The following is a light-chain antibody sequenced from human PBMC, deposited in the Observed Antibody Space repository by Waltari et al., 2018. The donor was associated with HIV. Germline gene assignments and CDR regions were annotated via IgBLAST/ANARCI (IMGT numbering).Light chain of an antibody. CDR1: NIGRKS. Sequence: SYVLTQPPSVSVAPRQTARIPCGGNNIGRKSVHWYQQKPGQAPVLVVYDDSDRPSGIPERFSGSNSGNTATLTITRVEAGDEADFYCQVWDHTSDHPAVFGGGTKLTVL. CDR2: DDS. V-gene: IGLV3-21*02. J-gene: IGLJ2*01. CDR3: QVWDHTSDHPAV.